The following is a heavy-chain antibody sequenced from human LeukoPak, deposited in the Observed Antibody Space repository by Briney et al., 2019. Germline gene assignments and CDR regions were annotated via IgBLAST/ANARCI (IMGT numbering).Heavy chain of an antibody. D-gene: IGHD3-9*01. V-gene: IGHV1-2*06. Sequence: ASVKVSCKSSGHTFTAYYIHWVRQAPGQGLEWMGRINPNSGGTNYAQKFQGRVTMTRDTSISTAYMELSRLRSDDTAVYYCARVSGTWLFEGVANFDYWGQGTLVTVSS. CDR3: ARVSGTWLFEGVANFDY. CDR2: INPNSGGT. CDR1: GHTFTAYY. J-gene: IGHJ4*02.